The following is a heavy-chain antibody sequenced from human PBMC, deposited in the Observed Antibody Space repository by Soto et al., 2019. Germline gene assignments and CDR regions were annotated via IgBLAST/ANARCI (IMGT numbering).Heavy chain of an antibody. CDR1: TESFSTYY. CDR3: ARLGAYYQALDP. V-gene: IGHV4-34*01. J-gene: IGHJ5*02. CDR2: IHPFGDTT. Sequence: SETLSLTCAVHTESFSTYYCSWTRQPPGKGLEWIGEIHPFGDTTRYNPSLESRVTISLDTSKNQFPLRLSSVTAADTALYFCARLGAYYQALDPWGRGTLVTVSS. D-gene: IGHD3-3*01.